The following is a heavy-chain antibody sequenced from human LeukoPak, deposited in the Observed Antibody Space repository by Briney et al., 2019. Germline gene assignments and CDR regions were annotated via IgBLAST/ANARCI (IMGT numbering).Heavy chain of an antibody. CDR3: AKDAQGIVGAPVNWFDP. D-gene: IGHD1-26*01. CDR2: IWYDGSNK. V-gene: IGHV3-33*06. Sequence: GGYQKLSCAASGFTFNKYGMHWVRQAPGKGLERVAVIWYDGSNKKYVESVKGRFTISRDNSKNTVHLQMSSLRGEDTAVYYCAKDAQGIVGAPVNWFDPWGQGTLVTVSS. J-gene: IGHJ5*02. CDR1: GFTFNKYG.